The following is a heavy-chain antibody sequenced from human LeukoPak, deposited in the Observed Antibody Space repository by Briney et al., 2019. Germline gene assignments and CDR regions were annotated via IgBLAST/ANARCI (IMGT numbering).Heavy chain of an antibody. V-gene: IGHV3-72*01. CDR1: GFTFSDHY. D-gene: IGHD4-17*01. Sequence: GTLRLSCAASGFTFSDHYMDWVRQAPGKGLGWVGRTRNKANSYTTEYAASVKGRFTISRDDSKNSLYLQMNSLKTEDTAVYYCAVQLTTAGNDAFDIWGQGTMVTVSS. J-gene: IGHJ3*02. CDR3: AVQLTTAGNDAFDI. CDR2: TRNKANSYTT.